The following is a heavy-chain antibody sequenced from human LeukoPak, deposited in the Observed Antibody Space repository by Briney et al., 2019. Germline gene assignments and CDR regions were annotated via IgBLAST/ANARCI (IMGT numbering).Heavy chain of an antibody. CDR1: GGTFSSYA. D-gene: IGHD3-3*01. CDR3: ARDSITIFGVVIPYYYYYYMDV. V-gene: IGHV1-18*01. J-gene: IGHJ6*03. CDR2: ISAYNGNT. Sequence: GASVKVSCKASGGTFSSYAISWVRQAPGQGLEWMGWISAYNGNTNYAQKLQGRVTMTTDTSTSTAYMELRSLRSDDTAVYYCARDSITIFGVVIPYYYYYYMDVWGKGTTVTVSS.